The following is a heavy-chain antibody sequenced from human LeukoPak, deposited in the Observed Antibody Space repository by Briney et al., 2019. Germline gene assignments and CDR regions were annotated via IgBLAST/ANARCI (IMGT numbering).Heavy chain of an antibody. J-gene: IGHJ4*02. CDR2: ISAYGGST. CDR3: AKWIQLSYFDY. V-gene: IGHV3-23*01. Sequence: GGSLRLSCADSGFTFSNYAMSWVRQAPGQGLEWVSGISAYGGSTYYADTVKGRFTISRDNSKNILYLQMNSLRAEDTAVYYCAKWIQLSYFDYWGQGTLVTVSS. CDR1: GFTFSNYA. D-gene: IGHD5-18*01.